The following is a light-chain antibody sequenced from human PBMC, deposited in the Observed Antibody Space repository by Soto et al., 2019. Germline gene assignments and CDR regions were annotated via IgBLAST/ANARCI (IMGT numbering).Light chain of an antibody. J-gene: IGLJ1*01. CDR3: QSYDNYSDYV. V-gene: IGLV1-40*01. CDR2: SDN. Sequence: QSVLTQPPSVSGAPGQRVTISCTGGSSNIGAGYVVHWYQQLPGAAPKLLIFSDNNRPSGVPDRFSGSKSGTSASLAITGLRAEDEADYYCQSYDNYSDYVFGTGTKVTVL. CDR1: SSNIGAGYV.